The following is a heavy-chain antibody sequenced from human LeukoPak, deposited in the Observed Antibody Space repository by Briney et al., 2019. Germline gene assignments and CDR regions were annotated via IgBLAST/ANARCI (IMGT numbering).Heavy chain of an antibody. J-gene: IGHJ5*02. D-gene: IGHD3-10*01. Sequence: ASVKVSCKASGYTFTGYYMHWVRQAPGQGLEWMGRISAYNGNTNYAQKLQGRVTMTTDTSTSTAYMELRSLRSDDTAVYYCARDPYYYGSGSYYTDNWFDPWGQGTLVTVSS. V-gene: IGHV1-18*04. CDR1: GYTFTGYY. CDR3: ARDPYYYGSGSYYTDNWFDP. CDR2: ISAYNGNT.